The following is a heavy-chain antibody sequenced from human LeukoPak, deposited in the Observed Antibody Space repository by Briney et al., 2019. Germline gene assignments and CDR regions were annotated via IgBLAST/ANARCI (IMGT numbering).Heavy chain of an antibody. V-gene: IGHV4-30-4*08. CDR3: ARDWAVRELGDDAFDI. Sequence: SETLSLTCTVSGGSTSSGDYYWSWIRQPPGKGLEWIGYIYYSGSTYYNPSLKSRVTISVDTSKNQFSLKLSSVTAADTAVYYCARDWAVRELGDDAFDIWGQGTMVTVSS. D-gene: IGHD4-11*01. J-gene: IGHJ3*02. CDR2: IYYSGST. CDR1: GGSTSSGDYY.